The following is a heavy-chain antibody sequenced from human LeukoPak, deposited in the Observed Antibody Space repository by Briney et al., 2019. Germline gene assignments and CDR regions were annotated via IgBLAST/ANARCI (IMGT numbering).Heavy chain of an antibody. CDR1: GYTFTSYG. V-gene: IGHV1-18*04. J-gene: IGHJ6*04. D-gene: IGHD5-12*01. CDR3: ARDGNSGYDYHYYYGMDV. CDR2: ISAYNGNT. Sequence: ASVKVSCKASGYTFTSYGISWVRQAPGQGLEWMGWISAYNGNTNYAQKLQGRVTMTTDTSTSTAYMELRSLRSDDTAVYYCARDGNSGYDYHYYYGMDVWGKGTTVTVSS.